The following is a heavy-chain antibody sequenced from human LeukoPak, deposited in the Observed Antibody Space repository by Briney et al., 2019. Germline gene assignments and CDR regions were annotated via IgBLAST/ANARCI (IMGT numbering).Heavy chain of an antibody. CDR3: AREGDSRWGELSP. CDR1: GFTFSTYA. CDR2: IWYDGSEQ. D-gene: IGHD3-16*02. J-gene: IGHJ1*01. V-gene: IGHV3-33*01. Sequence: PGGSLRLSCAASGFTFSTYAIHWVRQAPGKGLEWLAVIWYDGSEQYYADPVKGRFIISRDNSKSTSDLQMNSLRAEDTAVYYCAREGDSRWGELSPWGQGTLVTVSA.